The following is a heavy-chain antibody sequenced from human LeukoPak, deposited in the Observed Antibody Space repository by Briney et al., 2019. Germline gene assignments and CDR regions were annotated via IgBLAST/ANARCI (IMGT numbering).Heavy chain of an antibody. CDR1: GGSFSGYY. CDR2: INHSGST. CDR3: ARDRDYDFWSGAFDY. J-gene: IGHJ4*02. D-gene: IGHD3-3*01. Sequence: SETLSLTCAVYGGSFSGYYWSWIRQPPGKGLEWIGEINHSGSTNYNPSLKSRVTISVDTSKNQFSLKLSSVTAADTAVYYCARDRDYDFWSGAFDYWGQGTLVTVSS. V-gene: IGHV4-34*01.